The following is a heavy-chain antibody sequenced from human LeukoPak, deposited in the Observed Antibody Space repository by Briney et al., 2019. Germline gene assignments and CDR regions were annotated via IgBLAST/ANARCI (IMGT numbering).Heavy chain of an antibody. J-gene: IGHJ4*02. CDR2: ISGSGGTT. CDR1: GFTFSSYA. Sequence: GGSLRLSCAASGFTFSSYAMSWVRQAPGKGLEWVSAISGSGGTTYYADSVKGRSTISRDNSKNTLYLQMNSLRAEDTAVYYCARDKIVGATYFDYWGRGILVTVSS. V-gene: IGHV3-23*01. D-gene: IGHD1-26*01. CDR3: ARDKIVGATYFDY.